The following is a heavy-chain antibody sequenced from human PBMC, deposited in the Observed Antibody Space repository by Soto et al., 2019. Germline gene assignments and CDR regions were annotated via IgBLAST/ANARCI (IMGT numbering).Heavy chain of an antibody. Sequence: PGGSLRLSCEASGFTFSDYWMSWVRQAPGKGPEWVANIKFDGSEKQYVDSVRGRFTISRDNSRNSLFLQMNSLRAGDTAVYYCVKDRGYCSSSTCYSPRNHYFDSWGQGTLVTVSS. J-gene: IGHJ4*02. CDR1: GFTFSDYW. CDR2: IKFDGSEK. V-gene: IGHV3-7*03. D-gene: IGHD2-2*01. CDR3: VKDRGYCSSSTCYSPRNHYFDS.